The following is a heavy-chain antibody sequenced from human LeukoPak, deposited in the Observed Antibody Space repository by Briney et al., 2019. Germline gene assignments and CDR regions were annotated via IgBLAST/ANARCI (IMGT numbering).Heavy chain of an antibody. V-gene: IGHV1-2*02. Sequence: ASVKVSCKASGYTFTGYYMHWVRQAPGQGLEWMGWINPNSGGTNYAQKFQGRVTMTRDTSISTAYMELSRLRSDDTAVYYCARGTTLSNIVVVPAATEYFQHWGQGTLVTVSS. J-gene: IGHJ1*01. D-gene: IGHD2-2*01. CDR2: INPNSGGT. CDR1: GYTFTGYY. CDR3: ARGTTLSNIVVVPAATEYFQH.